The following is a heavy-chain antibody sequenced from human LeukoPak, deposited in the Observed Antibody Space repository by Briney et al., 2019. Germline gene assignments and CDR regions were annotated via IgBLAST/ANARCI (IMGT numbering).Heavy chain of an antibody. CDR1: GGSISSSSAY. CDR2: IYYSKNT. J-gene: IGHJ4*02. D-gene: IGHD5-18*01. CDR3: VSPRGFSYGYYDY. V-gene: IGHV4-39*01. Sequence: SETLSLTCTVSGGSISSSSAYWGWIRLPPGKGLEWIGSIYYSKNTYYNPSLKSRVTISADASKNQFSLTLGSVSATDTAVYYCVSPRGFSYGYYDYWGQGTLVTVSS.